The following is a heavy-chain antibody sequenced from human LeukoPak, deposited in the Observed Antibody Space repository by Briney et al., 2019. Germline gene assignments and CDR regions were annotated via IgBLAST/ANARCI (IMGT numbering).Heavy chain of an antibody. CDR3: ARQHSGYGDY. Sequence: ETLSLTCTVSGGSISSSSYYWGWIRQPPGKGLEWIGSIYYSGSTYYNPSLKSRVAISVDTPKNQFSLKLSSVTAADTAVYYCARQHSGYGDYWGQGTLVTVSS. CDR1: GGSISSSSYY. V-gene: IGHV4-39*01. CDR2: IYYSGST. J-gene: IGHJ4*02. D-gene: IGHD5-12*01.